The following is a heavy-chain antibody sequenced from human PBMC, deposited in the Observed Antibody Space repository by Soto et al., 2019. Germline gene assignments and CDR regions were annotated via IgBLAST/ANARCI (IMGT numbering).Heavy chain of an antibody. CDR1: GFTLDDASSEFIFADYA. V-gene: IGHV3-9*01. J-gene: IGHJ3*02. Sequence: EVQLVESGGGLVQPGGSLRLSCVGSGFTLDDASSEFIFADYAIHWVRQAPGKGLEWVSSISWNSGAKGYADSVKGRLSISRDNDKTSLVLQMDSLRPEDTALYYCAKVGPTWSSDAFYIWGPGTMVTVSS. D-gene: IGHD2-15*01. CDR2: ISWNSGAK. CDR3: AKVGPTWSSDAFYI.